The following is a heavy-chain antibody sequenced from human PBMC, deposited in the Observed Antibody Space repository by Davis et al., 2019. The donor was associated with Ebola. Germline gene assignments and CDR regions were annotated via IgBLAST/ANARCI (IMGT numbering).Heavy chain of an antibody. D-gene: IGHD1-14*01. CDR3: VIYNNGRGY. CDR1: GFTFNNYY. J-gene: IGHJ4*02. Sequence: GESLKISCAASGFTFNNYYMHWVRQAPGKGLVWVARIKTDGSTTRYADSVKGRFTISRDNTKNTLYLQMNSLRGEDTAVYYCVIYNNGRGYWGQGSLVTVSS. CDR2: IKTDGSTT. V-gene: IGHV3-74*01.